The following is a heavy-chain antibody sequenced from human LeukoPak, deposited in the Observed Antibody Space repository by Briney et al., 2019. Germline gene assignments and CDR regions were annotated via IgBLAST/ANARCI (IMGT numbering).Heavy chain of an antibody. CDR2: IYYSGST. V-gene: IGHV4-59*01. CDR1: GGSISSYY. J-gene: IGHJ5*02. Sequence: PETLSLSRTVSGGSISSYYWSWIRQPPGKGLGWVGYIYYSGSTNYNPSLKSRVTISVDTSKNQFSLKLSSVTAADTAVYYCARVPRGGYSYSNWFDPWGQGTLVTVSS. D-gene: IGHD5-18*01. CDR3: ARVPRGGYSYSNWFDP.